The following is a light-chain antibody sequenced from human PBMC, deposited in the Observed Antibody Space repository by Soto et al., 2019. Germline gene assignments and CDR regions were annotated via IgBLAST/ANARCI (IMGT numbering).Light chain of an antibody. CDR2: DAS. CDR3: QQYNNPTWT. Sequence: EIPITQSPSSLSASVGNRVTITCQASQDISNYLNWYQQKPGKAPKLLIYDASNLETGVPSRFSGSGSGTDFTFTISSLQPEDIATYYCQQYNNPTWTFGQGTKVDIK. CDR1: QDISNY. J-gene: IGKJ1*01. V-gene: IGKV1-33*01.